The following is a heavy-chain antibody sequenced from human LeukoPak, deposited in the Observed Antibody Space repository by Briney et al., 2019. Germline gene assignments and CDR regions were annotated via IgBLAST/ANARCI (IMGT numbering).Heavy chain of an antibody. J-gene: IGHJ4*02. CDR3: ARTYYDFWGGYCDY. D-gene: IGHD3-3*01. V-gene: IGHV1-18*01. CDR2: ISAYNGNT. Sequence: ASVKVSCKASGYTFTSYGISWVRQAPGQGPEWMGWISAYNGNTNYAQKLQGRVTMTTDTSTSTAYMELRSLRSDDTAVYYCARTYYDFWGGYCDYWGQGTLVTVSS. CDR1: GYTFTSYG.